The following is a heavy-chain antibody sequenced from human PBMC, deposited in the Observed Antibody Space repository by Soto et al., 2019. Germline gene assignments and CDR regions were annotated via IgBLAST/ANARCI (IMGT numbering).Heavy chain of an antibody. CDR2: ITSGGNIK. J-gene: IGHJ4*02. CDR1: GFTFRDYS. Sequence: GGPLRICFAASGFTFRDYSMRWIRQAPGKVLDLVSYITSGGNIKYNAYSVKGRFSISMDNAKNSLYLQMNSLRVEDTAVYYCPRDPIDYEVTSYYFESWCQGPLDTVSS. CDR3: PRDPIDYEVTSYYFES. D-gene: IGHD3-22*01. V-gene: IGHV3-11*01.